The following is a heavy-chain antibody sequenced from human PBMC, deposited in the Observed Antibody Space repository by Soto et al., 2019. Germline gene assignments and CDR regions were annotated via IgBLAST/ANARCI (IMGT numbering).Heavy chain of an antibody. V-gene: IGHV3-23*01. CDR1: GFSLSNNV. J-gene: IGHJ4*02. CDR3: AKKLAPGYTPFVS. Sequence: EVQLLESGGNLVQPGASQRLSCAASGFSLSNNVMSWVRQAPGKGLEWVSTFIGSDGGTNYADSVKGRFTISGDNSKNTLYLQMNSLRAEDTAVYYCAKKLAPGYTPFVSWGQGTLVTVSS. CDR2: FIGSDGGT. D-gene: IGHD3-9*01.